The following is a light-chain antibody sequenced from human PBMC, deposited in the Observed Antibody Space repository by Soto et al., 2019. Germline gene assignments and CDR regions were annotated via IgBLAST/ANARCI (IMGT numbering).Light chain of an antibody. J-gene: IGKJ5*01. V-gene: IGKV3-15*01. CDR3: QQYHNWPIT. CDR1: QSVSSSY. CDR2: GAS. Sequence: EIVMTQSPATLSVTPGERATLSCRANQSVSSSYLAWYQQKPGQAPRLLIYGASTRATGFPARFSGSGSGTDFTLTIASLQSEDFAVYYCQQYHNWPITFGQGTRLEIK.